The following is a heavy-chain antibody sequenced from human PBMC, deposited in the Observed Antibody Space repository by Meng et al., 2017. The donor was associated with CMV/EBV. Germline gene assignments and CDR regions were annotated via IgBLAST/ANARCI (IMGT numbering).Heavy chain of an antibody. CDR3: TGDSVSNPNLDY. Sequence: VCLGGSGGGLVQPGGSLRLSCAASGFNVGDKYMSWVRQAPGKGLEWVCIIYRGDNTYYIDSVKDRFTVSRDNSKNTMYLQMNSLRVEDTAVYYCTGDSVSNPNLDYWGQGTLVTVSS. D-gene: IGHD3-10*01. J-gene: IGHJ4*02. CDR2: IYRGDNT. CDR1: GFNVGDKY. V-gene: IGHV3-66*01.